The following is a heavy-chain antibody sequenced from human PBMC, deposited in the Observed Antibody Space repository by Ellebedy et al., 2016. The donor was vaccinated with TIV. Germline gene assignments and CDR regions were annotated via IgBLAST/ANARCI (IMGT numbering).Heavy chain of an antibody. J-gene: IGHJ4*02. CDR1: GFTFSHYL. V-gene: IGHV3-7*01. D-gene: IGHD3-9*01. CDR3: VRDAPVLRYFDWQMKDDY. CDR2: VKQKERGK. Sequence: GESLKISCAASGFTFSHYLMSWVRQAPGRGLEGVGNVKQKERGKYYVDSVKGRFTISRDNSKNSAYLQMNSLRAEDTAIYYCVRDAPVLRYFDWQMKDDYWGQGTLVTVSS.